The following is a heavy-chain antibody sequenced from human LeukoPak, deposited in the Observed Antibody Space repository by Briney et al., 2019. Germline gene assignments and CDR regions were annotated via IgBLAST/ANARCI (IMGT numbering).Heavy chain of an antibody. V-gene: IGHV3-23*01. J-gene: IGHJ3*02. CDR1: GFTFSSYA. Sequence: PGGSLRLSCAASGFTFSSYAMSCVRQAPGKGLEWVSAISGSGGSTYYADSVKGRFTISRDNSKNTLYLQMNSLRAEDTAVYYCAKCFSGPRIRQLVPDAFDIWGQGTMVTVSS. CDR2: ISGSGGST. CDR3: AKCFSGPRIRQLVPDAFDI. D-gene: IGHD6-13*01.